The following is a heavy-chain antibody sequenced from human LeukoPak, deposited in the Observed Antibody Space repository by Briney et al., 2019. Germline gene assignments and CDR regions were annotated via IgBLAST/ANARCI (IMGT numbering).Heavy chain of an antibody. CDR1: GFTFNNYG. CDR3: AKDGPPHTMVRGVIRYYFDY. CDR2: IWYDGSNK. V-gene: IGHV3-33*03. Sequence: PGGALRLSRIVSGFTFNNYGMHWVRQAPGKGREWVAVIWYDGSNKYYADSVKGRFTISRDNSKNTLYLQMNTLRGEDTAVYYCAKDGPPHTMVRGVIRYYFDYWGPGTLVTVSS. D-gene: IGHD3-10*01. J-gene: IGHJ4*02.